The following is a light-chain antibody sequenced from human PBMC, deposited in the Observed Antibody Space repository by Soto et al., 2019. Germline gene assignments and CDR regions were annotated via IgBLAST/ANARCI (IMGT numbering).Light chain of an antibody. CDR1: QGLTSNF. Sequence: EIVLTQSPGTLSLSPGERATLSCRASQGLTSNFLAWYQQKPGQAPSLLIYGASNRATGVPDRFSGGGSGTDFTLTISRLEPEDFAVYFCQQYVTSPWTLGQGTKVEIK. CDR2: GAS. V-gene: IGKV3-20*01. CDR3: QQYVTSPWT. J-gene: IGKJ1*01.